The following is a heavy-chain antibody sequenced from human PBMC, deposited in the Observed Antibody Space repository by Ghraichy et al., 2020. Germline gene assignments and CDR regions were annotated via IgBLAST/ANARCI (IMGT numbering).Heavy chain of an antibody. CDR3: AKGGDAYNYWNFFDY. V-gene: IGHV3-23*01. CDR1: GFTFSTYA. D-gene: IGHD5-24*01. J-gene: IGHJ4*02. Sequence: GGSLRLSCVASGFTFSTYAMSWVRQAPGKGLEWVSGISGSGGSTYYADSVKGRFTISRDNSKNTLYLQMNSLRAEDTAVYYCAKGGDAYNYWNFFDYWGQGTLVTVSS. CDR2: ISGSGGST.